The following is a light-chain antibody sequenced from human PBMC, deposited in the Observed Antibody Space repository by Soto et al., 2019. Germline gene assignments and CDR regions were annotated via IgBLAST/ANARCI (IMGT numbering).Light chain of an antibody. J-gene: IGKJ2*01. CDR2: SAS. CDR3: HQYGSSPDT. V-gene: IGKV3-20*01. Sequence: EIVLTQSPGTLSLSPGERATLSCRASQSVSSDLAWYQQKFGQAPRLLIYSASLRATGIPDTFSGHGSGTVFTLTISRLEPEDFAVYYCHQYGSSPDTFGQGTKLEIK. CDR1: QSVSSD.